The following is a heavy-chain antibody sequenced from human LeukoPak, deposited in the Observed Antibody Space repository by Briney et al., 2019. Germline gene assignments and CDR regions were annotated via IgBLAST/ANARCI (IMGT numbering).Heavy chain of an antibody. Sequence: SETLSLTCTVSGYSINSAFYWGWIRVPPGKRLEWIGSVFHRGTTYYNSSLKSRVNISIDTSKNQFSLKLNSLTAEDTAMYYCVRDGYYGSGSPGWFGPWGPGTLVTVSS. CDR1: GYSINSAFY. D-gene: IGHD3-10*01. V-gene: IGHV4-38-2*02. CDR2: VFHRGTT. CDR3: VRDGYYGSGSPGWFGP. J-gene: IGHJ5*02.